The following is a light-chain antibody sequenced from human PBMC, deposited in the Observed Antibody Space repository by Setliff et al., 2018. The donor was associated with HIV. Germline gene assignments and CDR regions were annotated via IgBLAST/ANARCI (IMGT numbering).Light chain of an antibody. V-gene: IGLV2-14*01. Sequence: QSALTQPASVSGSPGQSITISCTGTISDVGGYNYVSWYQHHPGKAPKLLIYEVSNRPSWVSNRFSGSKSGNTASLTISGLQPEDEADYFCSSYTSSYTFVFGSGTKVTVL. CDR1: ISDVGGYNY. J-gene: IGLJ1*01. CDR3: SSYTSSYTFV. CDR2: EVS.